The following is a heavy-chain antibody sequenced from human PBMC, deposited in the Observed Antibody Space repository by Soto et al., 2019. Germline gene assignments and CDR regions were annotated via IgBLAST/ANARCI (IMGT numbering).Heavy chain of an antibody. J-gene: IGHJ4*02. D-gene: IGHD4-17*01. CDR1: GFTFSSYA. V-gene: IGHV3-30-3*01. CDR3: ARDGGDYGDYVDYFDY. Sequence: PGGSLRLSCAASGFTFSSYAMHWVRQAPGKGLEWVAVISYDGSNKYYADSVKGRFTISRDNSKNTLYLQMNSLIAEDTAVYYCARDGGDYGDYVDYFDYWGQGTLVTVSS. CDR2: ISYDGSNK.